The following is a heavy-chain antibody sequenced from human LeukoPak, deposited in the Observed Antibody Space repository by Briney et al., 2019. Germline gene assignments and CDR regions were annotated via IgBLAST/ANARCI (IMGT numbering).Heavy chain of an antibody. D-gene: IGHD6-13*01. CDR1: GFTFSSYG. CDR2: ISYDGSNK. CDR3: AKDRKRIAAAGGWFDP. V-gene: IGHV3-30*18. J-gene: IGHJ5*02. Sequence: PGGSLRLSCAASGFTFSSYGMHWVRQAPGKGLEWVAVISYDGSNKYYADSVKGRFTISRDNSKSTLYLQMNSLRAEDTAVYYCAKDRKRIAAAGGWFDPWGQGTLVTVSS.